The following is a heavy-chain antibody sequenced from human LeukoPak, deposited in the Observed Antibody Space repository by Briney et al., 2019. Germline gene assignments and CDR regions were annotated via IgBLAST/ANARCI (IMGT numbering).Heavy chain of an antibody. J-gene: IGHJ3*02. D-gene: IGHD3-22*01. Sequence: GGSLRLSCAASGFTFSDYWMTWFRQSPGKGLEWVATIKQDGSEKYYVDSVKGRFAISRDNAKNSLYLQMSSLKTEDTAVYYCARDISPDDYFDSHKCYYDAFDIWGQGTLVTVSS. V-gene: IGHV3-7*01. CDR3: ARDISPDDYFDSHKCYYDAFDI. CDR2: IKQDGSEK. CDR1: GFTFSDYW.